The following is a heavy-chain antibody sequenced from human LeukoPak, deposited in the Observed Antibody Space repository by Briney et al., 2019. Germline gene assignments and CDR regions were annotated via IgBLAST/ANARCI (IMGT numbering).Heavy chain of an antibody. CDR2: IWYDGSNK. Sequence: PGGSLRLSCAASGFTFSDYYMGWIRQAPGKGLEWVAAIWYDGSNKYYADSVKGRFTISRDNSKNTLYLQMNSLRAEDTAVYYRAKEAYIEMATITPDYWGQGTLVTVSS. D-gene: IGHD5-24*01. J-gene: IGHJ4*02. CDR3: AKEAYIEMATITPDY. V-gene: IGHV3-33*06. CDR1: GFTFSDYY.